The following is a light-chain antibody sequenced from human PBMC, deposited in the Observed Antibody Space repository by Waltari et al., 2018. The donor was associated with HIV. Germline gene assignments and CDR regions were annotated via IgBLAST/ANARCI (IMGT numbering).Light chain of an antibody. V-gene: IGLV1-40*01. CDR2: GDS. J-gene: IGLJ1*01. CDR1: SSTIGAGYH. Sequence: QSVLTQPPSVSGAPGQRVTISCTGSSSTIGAGYHVHWYQQLPGTAPKLLIYGDSNRPSGVPDRVSGSTSGTSASLAITGLQAEEEADYHCQSHDSSLSGYVFGTGTKVTVL. CDR3: QSHDSSLSGYV.